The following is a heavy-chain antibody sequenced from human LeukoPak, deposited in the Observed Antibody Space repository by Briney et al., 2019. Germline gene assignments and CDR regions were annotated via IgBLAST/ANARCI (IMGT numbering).Heavy chain of an antibody. CDR1: GYTFTGYY. CDR3: ARDLVGYYYDSSGYSDY. Sequence: ASVKVSCKASGYTFTGYYMHWVRQAPGQGLEWMGWINPNSGGTNYAQKFQGRVTMTRDTSISTAYMELSRLRSDDTAVYYCARDLVGYYYDSSGYSDYWGQGTLVTVSS. CDR2: INPNSGGT. J-gene: IGHJ4*02. D-gene: IGHD3-22*01. V-gene: IGHV1-2*02.